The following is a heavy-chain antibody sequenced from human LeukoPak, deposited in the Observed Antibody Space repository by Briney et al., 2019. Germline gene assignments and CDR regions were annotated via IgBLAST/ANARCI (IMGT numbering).Heavy chain of an antibody. J-gene: IGHJ4*02. V-gene: IGHV7-4-1*02. CDR2: INTNTGNP. CDR1: GYTFTSYG. Sequence: GASVKVSCKASGYTFTSYGISWVRQAPGQGLEWMGWINTNTGNPTYAQGFTGRFVFSLDTSVSTAYLQISSLKAEDTAVYYCARLAYCGGDCPPDYWGQGTLVTVSS. CDR3: ARLAYCGGDCPPDY. D-gene: IGHD2-21*02.